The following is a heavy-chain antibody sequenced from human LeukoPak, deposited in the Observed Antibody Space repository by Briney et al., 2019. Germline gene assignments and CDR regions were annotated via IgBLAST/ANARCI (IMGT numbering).Heavy chain of an antibody. CDR1: GFTFSTYT. Sequence: PGGSLRLSCAASGFTFSTYTMYWVRHPPGKRLEWVSIIGSSGGGIHYADSVKGRFTISRDNSKNTVYLQMNSLRAEDTAVYYCAGTYYYDSDAYYHPFDYWGQGSLVTVSS. CDR2: IGSSGGGI. V-gene: IGHV3-23*01. CDR3: AGTYYYDSDAYYHPFDY. J-gene: IGHJ4*02. D-gene: IGHD3-22*01.